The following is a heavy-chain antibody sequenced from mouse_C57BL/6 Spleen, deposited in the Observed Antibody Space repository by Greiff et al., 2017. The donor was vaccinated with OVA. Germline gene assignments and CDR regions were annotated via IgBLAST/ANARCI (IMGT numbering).Heavy chain of an antibody. Sequence: QVQLQQSGPELVKPGASVKFSCKASGYTFTSYDINWVTPRPGPGLEWIGWISPRDGSTKYTEKFKGKATLTVDTSSSTAYMELHSLTSEDAAVYFCARGDYDVDPFDYWGQGTTLTVSS. CDR3: ARGDYDVDPFDY. CDR2: ISPRDGST. J-gene: IGHJ2*01. V-gene: IGHV1-85*01. D-gene: IGHD2-4*01. CDR1: GYTFTSYD.